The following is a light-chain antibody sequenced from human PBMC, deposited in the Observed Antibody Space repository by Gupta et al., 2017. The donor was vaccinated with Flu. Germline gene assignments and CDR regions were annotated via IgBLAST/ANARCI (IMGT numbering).Light chain of an antibody. CDR1: QSVSTF. Sequence: EIVLTQSPATLSLSPGERATLSCRASQSVSTFLAWYQQKPGQAPRLLIYDASNRATGIPARFSGSGAGTDFTLTISSREPEDFAVYYCQQRSNWPPEGTFGGGTNVEIK. J-gene: IGKJ4*01. CDR3: QQRSNWPPEGT. V-gene: IGKV3-11*01. CDR2: DAS.